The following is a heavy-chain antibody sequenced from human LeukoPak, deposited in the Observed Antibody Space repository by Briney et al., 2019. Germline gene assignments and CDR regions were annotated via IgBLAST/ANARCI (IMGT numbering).Heavy chain of an antibody. CDR2: ISSSSSYM. V-gene: IGHV3-21*01. CDR1: GFTFSSYS. Sequence: GGSLRLSCAASGFTFSSYSMNWVRQAPGKGLEWVSSISSSSSYMYYADSVKGRFTISRDNAKNSLYLQMNSLRAEDTAVYYCARFAWFGELWNPFDYWGQGTLVTVSS. CDR3: ARFAWFGELWNPFDY. D-gene: IGHD3-10*01. J-gene: IGHJ4*02.